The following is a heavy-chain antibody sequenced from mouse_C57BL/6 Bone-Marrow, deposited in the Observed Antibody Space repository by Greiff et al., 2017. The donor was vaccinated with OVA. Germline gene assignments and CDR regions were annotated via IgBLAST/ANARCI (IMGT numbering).Heavy chain of an antibody. V-gene: IGHV1-55*01. J-gene: IGHJ1*03. D-gene: IGHD2-1*01. CDR2: IYPGSGST. CDR3: ARTPTGGNYAWYFDV. Sequence: QVQLQQSGAELVKPGASVKMSCKASGYTFTSYWITWVKQRPGQGLEWIGDIYPGSGSTNYNEKFKSKATLTVDTSSSTAYMQLISLTSEDSAVYYCARTPTGGNYAWYFDVWGTGTTVTVAS. CDR1: GYTFTSYW.